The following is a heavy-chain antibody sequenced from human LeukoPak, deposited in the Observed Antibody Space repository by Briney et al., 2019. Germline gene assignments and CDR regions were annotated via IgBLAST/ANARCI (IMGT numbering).Heavy chain of an antibody. CDR3: ARGPGDCGGSSCYFFDY. D-gene: IGHD2-15*01. CDR2: IYLSGST. CDR1: GGSFSGYY. J-gene: IGHJ4*02. Sequence: SETLSLTCAVSGGSFSGYYSSWIRQPPRKGLEWTWEIYLSGSTNYNTHPKSRVTISLATSKNQFYLILSSMTAADTAMCVCARGPGDCGGSSCYFFDYWGQGTLVTVSS. V-gene: IGHV4-34*01.